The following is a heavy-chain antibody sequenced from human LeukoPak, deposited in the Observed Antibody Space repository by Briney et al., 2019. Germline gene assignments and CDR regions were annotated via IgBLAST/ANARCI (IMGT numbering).Heavy chain of an antibody. CDR2: ISGSGRST. CDR1: GFTFSSYE. D-gene: IGHD6-19*01. V-gene: IGHV3-23*01. J-gene: IGHJ4*02. CDR3: AKERGVAVAVIDY. Sequence: GGSLRLSCAASGFTFSSYEMNWVRQAPGKGLEWVSAISGSGRSTFYADSVKGRFTISRDNSKNTLYLQMNSLRAEDTAVYYCAKERGVAVAVIDYWGQGTLVTVSS.